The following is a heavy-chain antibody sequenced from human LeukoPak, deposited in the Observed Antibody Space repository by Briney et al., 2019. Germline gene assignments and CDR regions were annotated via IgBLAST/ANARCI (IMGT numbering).Heavy chain of an antibody. Sequence: GGSLRLSCATSGFTFSSYAMYWVRQAPGKGLEYVSAISSNGGSTYYANSVKGRFTISRDNSKNTLYLQMGSLRAEDMAVYYCARAKTNCPDYWGQGTLVTVSS. CDR1: GFTFSSYA. D-gene: IGHD1-1*01. CDR3: ARAKTNCPDY. CDR2: ISSNGGST. V-gene: IGHV3-64*01. J-gene: IGHJ4*02.